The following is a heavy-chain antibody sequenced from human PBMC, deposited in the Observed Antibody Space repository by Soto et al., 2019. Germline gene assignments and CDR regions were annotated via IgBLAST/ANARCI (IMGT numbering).Heavy chain of an antibody. J-gene: IGHJ3*02. CDR2: ISGSGGST. D-gene: IGHD1-26*01. CDR3: ARDRLTTTHHAFDT. V-gene: IGHV3-23*01. CDR1: GFTFSSYA. Sequence: GGSLRLSCAASGFTFSSYAMSWVRQAPGKGLEWASAISGSGGSTYYADSVKGRFTISRDNSKNTLYLQMNSLRAEDTAVYYCARDRLTTTHHAFDTWGQGTMVTVSS.